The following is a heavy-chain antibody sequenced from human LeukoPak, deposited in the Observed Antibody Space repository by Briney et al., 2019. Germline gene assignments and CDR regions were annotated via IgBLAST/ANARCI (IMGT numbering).Heavy chain of an antibody. D-gene: IGHD3-10*01. CDR2: INHSGST. CDR3: ARVSNTYYSRFDP. J-gene: IGHJ5*02. Sequence: SETLSLTCTVSGGSISSSSYYWGWIRQPPGKGLEWIGEINHSGSTNYNPSLKSRVTISVDTSKNQFSLKLSSVTAADTAVYYCARVSNTYYSRFDPWGQGTLVTVSS. V-gene: IGHV4-39*07. CDR1: GGSISSSSYY.